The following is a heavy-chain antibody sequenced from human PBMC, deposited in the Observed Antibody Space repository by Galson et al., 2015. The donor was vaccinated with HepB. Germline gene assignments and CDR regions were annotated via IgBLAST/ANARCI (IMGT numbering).Heavy chain of an antibody. J-gene: IGHJ4*02. CDR1: GFIFSSYW. Sequence: SLRLSCAASGFIFSSYWMHWVRQAPGKGLVWVSRIISDGSFTNYADSVKGRFTVSRDNVKNTLYLQMKSLSAEDTAVYYCARVSSDYYDSRGYDYWGQGILVTVSS. V-gene: IGHV3-74*01. CDR3: ARVSSDYYDSRGYDY. D-gene: IGHD3-22*01. CDR2: IISDGSFT.